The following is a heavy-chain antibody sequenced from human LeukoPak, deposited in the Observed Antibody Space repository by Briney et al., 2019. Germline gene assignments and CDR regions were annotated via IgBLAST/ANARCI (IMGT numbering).Heavy chain of an antibody. CDR3: AKAATPWYYYYYMDV. CDR1: GFTFSSYA. CDR2: ISGSGGST. J-gene: IGHJ6*03. D-gene: IGHD2-15*01. Sequence: GSLRLSCAASGFTFSSYAMSWVRQAPGKGLEWVSAISGSGGSTYYADSVKGRFTISGDNSKNTLYLQMNSLRAEDTAVYYCAKAATPWYYYYYMDVWGKGTTVTVSS. V-gene: IGHV3-23*01.